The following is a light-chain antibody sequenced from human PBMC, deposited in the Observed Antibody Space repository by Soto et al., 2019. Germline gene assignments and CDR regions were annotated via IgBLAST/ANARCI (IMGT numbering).Light chain of an antibody. J-gene: IGLJ1*01. CDR2: GNS. CDR3: QSYDSSLSGSYV. V-gene: IGLV1-40*01. Sequence: QSVLTQPPSVSGAPGQRVTISCTGSSSNIGAGYDEHWYQQLPGTAPKLLIYGNSNRPSGVPDRFSGSKSGTSASLAITGRQAEDEADYYCQSYDSSLSGSYVFGTGTKVTVL. CDR1: SSNIGAGYD.